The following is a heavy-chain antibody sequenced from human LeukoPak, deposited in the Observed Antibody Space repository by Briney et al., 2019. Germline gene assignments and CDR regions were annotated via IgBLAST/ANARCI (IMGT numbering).Heavy chain of an antibody. CDR3: AKDRPTYYYDSSGYPLDY. J-gene: IGHJ4*02. Sequence: GGSLRLSCAASGFTFSSYAMSWVRQAPGKGLEWVSCISGSGGSTYYADSVKGRFTISRDNSKNTLYLQMNSLRAEDTAVYYCAKDRPTYYYDSSGYPLDYWGQGTLVTVSS. CDR1: GFTFSSYA. D-gene: IGHD3-22*01. V-gene: IGHV3-23*01. CDR2: ISGSGGST.